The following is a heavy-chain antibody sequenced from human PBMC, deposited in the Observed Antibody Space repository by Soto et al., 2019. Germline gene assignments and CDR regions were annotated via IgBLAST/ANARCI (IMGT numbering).Heavy chain of an antibody. D-gene: IGHD3-3*01. J-gene: IGHJ4*02. CDR2: IIPTFGTA. V-gene: IGHV1-69*13. CDR1: GGTFSSYA. CDR3: ARAYYDFWSGHIGLTDY. Sequence: ASVKVSCKASGGTFSSYAISWVRQAPGQGLEWMGGIIPTFGTANYAQKFQGRVTITADESTSTAYMELSSLRSEDTAVYYCARAYYDFWSGHIGLTDYWGQGTLVTVSS.